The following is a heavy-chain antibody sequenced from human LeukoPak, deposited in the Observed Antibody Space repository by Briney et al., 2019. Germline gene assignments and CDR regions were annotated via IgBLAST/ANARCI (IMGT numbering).Heavy chain of an antibody. J-gene: IGHJ4*02. D-gene: IGHD6-19*01. Sequence: GGSLRLSCAASGFTFSSYAMSWVRQAPGKGLEWVSGISGSGRSTYYADSVKGRFTISRDNSKNTLYLQMNSLRAEDTAVYYCARVTSDSSGWYHFDYWGQGTLVTVSS. V-gene: IGHV3-23*01. CDR2: ISGSGRST. CDR3: ARVTSDSSGWYHFDY. CDR1: GFTFSSYA.